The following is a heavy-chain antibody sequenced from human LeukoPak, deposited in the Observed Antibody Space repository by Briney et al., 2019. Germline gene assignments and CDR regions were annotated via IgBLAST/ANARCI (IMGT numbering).Heavy chain of an antibody. CDR3: ARGTYYYDSSGYYS. CDR2: IYRSGST. J-gene: IGHJ4*02. CDR1: GGSISSGSYY. D-gene: IGHD3-22*01. V-gene: IGHV4-61*10. Sequence: PSETLSLTCTVSGGSISSGSYYWSWIRQPAGKRLEWIGHIYRSGSTNYNPSLKSRVTISVDTSKNQFSLKLSSVTAADTAVYYCARGTYYYDSSGYYSWGQGTLVTVSS.